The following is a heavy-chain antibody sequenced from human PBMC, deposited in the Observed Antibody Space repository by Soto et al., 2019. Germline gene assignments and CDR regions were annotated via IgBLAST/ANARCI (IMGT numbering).Heavy chain of an antibody. J-gene: IGHJ6*02. CDR3: ARGPRTTYDILTGPSPYYYYGMDV. CDR1: AGTFSSYA. D-gene: IGHD3-9*01. Sequence: QVQLVQSGAEVKKPGSSVKVSCKGSAGTFSSYAISWVRQAPGQGLEWMGGIIPIFGTANYAQKFQGRVTITADKSTSTAYMELSSLRSEDTAVYYCARGPRTTYDILTGPSPYYYYGMDVWGQGTTVTVSS. CDR2: IIPIFGTA. V-gene: IGHV1-69*06.